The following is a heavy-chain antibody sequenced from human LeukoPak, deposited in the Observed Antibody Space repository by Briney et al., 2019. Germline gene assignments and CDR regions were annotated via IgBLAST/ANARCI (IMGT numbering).Heavy chain of an antibody. CDR3: ARELAYCGGDCYPYAFDI. D-gene: IGHD2-21*02. V-gene: IGHV3-21*01. J-gene: IGHJ3*02. CDR1: GLSFSSYT. CDR2: ISSTSGYI. Sequence: PGGSLRLSCAPSGLSFSSYTIHWVRQAPGKGLEWVSSISSTSGYIHYADSVKGRFSISRDNAKNLVHLEMDILRADDTAVYYCARELAYCGGDCYPYAFDIWGQGTMVTVSS.